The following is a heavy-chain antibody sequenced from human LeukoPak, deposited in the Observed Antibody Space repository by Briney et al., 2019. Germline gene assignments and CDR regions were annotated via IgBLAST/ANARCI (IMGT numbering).Heavy chain of an antibody. CDR1: GYTFNSYG. D-gene: IGHD3-9*01. V-gene: IGHV1-18*04. CDR2: VSGYRGNT. Sequence: ASVKVSCKTSGYTFNSYGINWVRQAPGEGLEWMGWVSGYRGNTHYAQKFQGRVSMATDASTSTAYMEMKNLTSDDTAVYYCARAIYGLTGFDYWGQGTLITVSS. CDR3: ARAIYGLTGFDY. J-gene: IGHJ4*02.